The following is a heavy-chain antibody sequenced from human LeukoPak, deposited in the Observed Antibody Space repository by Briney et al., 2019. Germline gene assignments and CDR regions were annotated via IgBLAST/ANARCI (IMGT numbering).Heavy chain of an antibody. CDR1: GSTFSSYS. D-gene: IGHD6-13*01. V-gene: IGHV3-21*01. CDR3: ARDQGSSSARPFGAFDI. CDR2: ISSSSSYI. Sequence: PGGSLRLSCAASGSTFSSYSMNWVRQAPGKGLEWVSSISSSSSYIYYADSVKGRFTISRDNAKNSLYLQMNSLRAEDTAVYYCARDQGSSSARPFGAFDIWGQGTMVTVSS. J-gene: IGHJ3*02.